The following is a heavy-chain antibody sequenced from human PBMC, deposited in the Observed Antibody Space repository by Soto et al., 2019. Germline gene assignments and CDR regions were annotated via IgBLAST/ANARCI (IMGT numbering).Heavy chain of an antibody. Sequence: SVKVSCKASGGTFSSYAISWVRQAPGQGLEWMGGIIPIFGTANYAQKFQGRVTITADESTSTAYMELSSLRSEDTAVYYCARDRGIMATIGGYCGMDVWGQGTTVTVSS. D-gene: IGHD5-12*01. CDR3: ARDRGIMATIGGYCGMDV. V-gene: IGHV1-69*13. CDR2: IIPIFGTA. J-gene: IGHJ6*02. CDR1: GGTFSSYA.